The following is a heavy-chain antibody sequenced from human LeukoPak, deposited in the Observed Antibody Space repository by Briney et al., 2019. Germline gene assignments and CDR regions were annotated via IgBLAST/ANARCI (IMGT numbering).Heavy chain of an antibody. V-gene: IGHV3-21*01. Sequence: GGSLRLSCAASGFTFSSYSMIWVRKAPGKGLEWVSSISSSSSYIYYADSVKGRFTISRDNAKNSLYLQMNSLRAEDTAVYYCARSQGRRYFDLWGRGTLVTVSS. CDR3: ARSQGRRYFDL. CDR2: ISSSSSYI. CDR1: GFTFSSYS. J-gene: IGHJ2*01.